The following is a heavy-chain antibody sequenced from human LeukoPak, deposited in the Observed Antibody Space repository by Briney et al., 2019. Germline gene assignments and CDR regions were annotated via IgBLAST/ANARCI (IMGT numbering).Heavy chain of an antibody. Sequence: GGSLRLSCAASGFTFSNAWMSWVRQAPGKGLEWVGRIKSKTDGGTTDYAAPVKGRFTISRDDSKNTLYLQMNSLKTEDTAVYYCARGYSYGYAPYWGQGTLVTVSS. V-gene: IGHV3-15*01. J-gene: IGHJ4*02. D-gene: IGHD5-18*01. CDR3: ARGYSYGYAPY. CDR1: GFTFSNAW. CDR2: IKSKTDGGTT.